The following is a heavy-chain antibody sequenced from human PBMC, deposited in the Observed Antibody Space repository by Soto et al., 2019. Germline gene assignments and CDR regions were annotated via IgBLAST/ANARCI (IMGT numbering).Heavy chain of an antibody. Sequence: QVQLVQSGAEVKKPGASVHLSCKASGYTSINYCMYWVRQAPGQGLEWMGRINPSGDDITYAQNFQGRVTMTRDTSTSSFSMELSSLRSEDTAVYYCVSDGTATYTGFDYWGQGTLVTVSS. J-gene: IGHJ4*02. V-gene: IGHV1-46*03. CDR1: GYTSINYC. CDR2: INPSGDDI. CDR3: VSDGTATYTGFDY. D-gene: IGHD3-16*01.